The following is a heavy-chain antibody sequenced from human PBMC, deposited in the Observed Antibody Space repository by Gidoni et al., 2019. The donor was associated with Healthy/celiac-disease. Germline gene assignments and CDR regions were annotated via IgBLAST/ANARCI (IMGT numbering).Heavy chain of an antibody. Sequence: QLQLPESGPGLVKPSETLSLTCTVSGGSISSSSYYWGWIRQPPGKGLEWIGSIYYSGSTYYNPSLKSRVTISVDTSKNQFSLKLSSVTAADTAVYYCARGVLHYCSSTSCYTGEWFDPWGQGTLVTVSS. CDR1: GGSISSSSYY. J-gene: IGHJ5*02. CDR3: ARGVLHYCSSTSCYTGEWFDP. CDR2: IYYSGST. D-gene: IGHD2-2*02. V-gene: IGHV4-39*07.